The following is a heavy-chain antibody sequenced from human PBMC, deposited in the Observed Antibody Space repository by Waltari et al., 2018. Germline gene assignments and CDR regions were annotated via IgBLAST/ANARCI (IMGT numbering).Heavy chain of an antibody. J-gene: IGHJ4*02. Sequence: QVQLVESGGGVVQPGRSLRLPCAASGFTFSSYGLHWARQAPGKGLEWVAVIWYDGSNKYYADSVKGRFTISRDNSKNTLCLQMNSLRAEDTVVYYCARDMDGDYTLSYWGQGTLVTVSS. D-gene: IGHD4-17*01. V-gene: IGHV3-33*01. CDR1: GFTFSSYG. CDR3: ARDMDGDYTLSY. CDR2: IWYDGSNK.